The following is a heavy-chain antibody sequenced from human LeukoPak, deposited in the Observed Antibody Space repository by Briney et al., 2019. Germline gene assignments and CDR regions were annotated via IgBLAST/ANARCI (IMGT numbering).Heavy chain of an antibody. V-gene: IGHV3-33*01. Sequence: GRSLRLSCAASGFTFSSYGMHWVRQAPGKGLEWVAVIWYDGSNKYYADSVKGRFTISRDNSKNTLYLQMNSLRAEDTAAYYCAREMYYYDSSGYYFDYWGQGTLVTVSS. CDR2: IWYDGSNK. J-gene: IGHJ4*02. CDR3: AREMYYYDSSGYYFDY. CDR1: GFTFSSYG. D-gene: IGHD3-22*01.